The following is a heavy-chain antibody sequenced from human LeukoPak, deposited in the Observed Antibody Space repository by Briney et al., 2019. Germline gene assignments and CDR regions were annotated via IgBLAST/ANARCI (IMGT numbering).Heavy chain of an antibody. Sequence: GGSLRLSCAASGFTFSSYAMSWVRQAPGKGLEWVSAISGSGGSTYYADSVKGRFTISRDNSKNTLYLQMNSLRAEDTAVYYCAKTDGDYSALRGYFDYWGQGTLVTVSS. CDR3: AKTDGDYSALRGYFDY. V-gene: IGHV3-23*01. CDR1: GFTFSSYA. J-gene: IGHJ4*02. D-gene: IGHD4-17*01. CDR2: ISGSGGST.